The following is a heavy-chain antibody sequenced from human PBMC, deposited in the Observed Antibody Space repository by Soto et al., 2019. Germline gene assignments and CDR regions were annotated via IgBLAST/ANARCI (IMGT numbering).Heavy chain of an antibody. CDR1: GGTFSSYA. J-gene: IGHJ5*02. V-gene: IGHV1-69*01. CDR2: IIPIFGTA. D-gene: IGHD3-22*01. CDR3: ARESDSSGYYLFGWFDP. Sequence: QVQLVQSGAEVKKPGASLKVSCKASGGTFSSYAISWVRQASGQGLECIGGIIPIFGTANYAQKFQGRVTITADESTSTAYMELSSLRSEDTAVYYCARESDSSGYYLFGWFDPWGQGTLVTVSS.